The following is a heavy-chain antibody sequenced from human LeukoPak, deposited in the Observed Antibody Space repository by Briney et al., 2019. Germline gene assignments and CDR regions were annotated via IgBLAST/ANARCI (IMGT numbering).Heavy chain of an antibody. D-gene: IGHD3-10*01. CDR3: ARLRPEGSGSYFDF. J-gene: IGHJ4*02. CDR2: IYYSGST. V-gene: IGHV4-59*01. CDR1: GGSISSYY. Sequence: SETLSLTCTVSGGSISSYYWSWVRQPPGKGLEWIGYIYYSGSTNYNPSLKSRVTISVDASKNQFSLKLSSVTAADTAVYYCARLRPEGSGSYFDFWGQGTLVTVSS.